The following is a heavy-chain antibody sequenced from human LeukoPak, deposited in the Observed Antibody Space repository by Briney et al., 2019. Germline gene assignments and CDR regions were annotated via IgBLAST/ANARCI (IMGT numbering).Heavy chain of an antibody. J-gene: IGHJ4*02. Sequence: SETPSLTCTVSGGSNSSYYWSWIRQPPGKGLEGIGYIYYSGSTNYNPSLKSRVTISVDTSKNQFSLKLSSVTAADTAVYYCALNVDTAMVYDYWGQGTLVTVSS. CDR1: GGSNSSYY. CDR3: ALNVDTAMVYDY. CDR2: IYYSGST. D-gene: IGHD5-18*01. V-gene: IGHV4-59*01.